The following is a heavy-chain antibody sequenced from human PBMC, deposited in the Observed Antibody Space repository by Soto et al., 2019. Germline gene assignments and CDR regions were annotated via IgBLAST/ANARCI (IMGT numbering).Heavy chain of an antibody. CDR3: ERRYGGNFDY. CDR1: CGSISRYD. J-gene: IGHJ4*02. CDR2: IYYSGST. D-gene: IGHD5-12*01. V-gene: IGHV4-59*08. Sequence: SETLYLTYNVSCGSISRYDWLWIRQPPGKGLEWIGYIYYSGSTNYNPSLKSRVTISVDTSKNQFSLKLSSVTAADTAVYYCERRYGGNFDYWGQGTLVTVS.